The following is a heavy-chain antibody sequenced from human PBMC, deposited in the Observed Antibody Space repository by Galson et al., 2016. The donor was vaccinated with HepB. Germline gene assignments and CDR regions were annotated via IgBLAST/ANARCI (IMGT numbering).Heavy chain of an antibody. D-gene: IGHD2-8*01. CDR1: GASISSSNYY. J-gene: IGHJ4*02. CDR3: ARRPLSGIMVATFDS. V-gene: IGHV4-39*01. CDR2: IYYSGYT. Sequence: ETLSLTCTVSGASISSSNYYWGWIRQPPGKGLERIGSIYYSGYTYYSPSLKSRVTISVDTSKNQFSLKLSSVTAADTAVYYCARRPLSGIMVATFDSWGQGILVTVSS.